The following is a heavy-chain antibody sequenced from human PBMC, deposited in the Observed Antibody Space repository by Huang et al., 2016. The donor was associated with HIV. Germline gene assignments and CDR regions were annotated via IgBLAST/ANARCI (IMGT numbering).Heavy chain of an antibody. CDR2: IIPILGTA. CDR3: ARVESRRYYDSSGYYY. J-gene: IGHJ4*02. V-gene: IGHV1-69*01. D-gene: IGHD3-22*01. CDR1: GGTFSSYA. Sequence: QVQLVQSGAEVKKPGSSVKVSCKASGGTFSSYAISWVRQAPGQGLEWMGGIIPILGTANYAQKFQGRVTITADESTSTADMELSSLRSEDTAVYYCARVESRRYYDSSGYYYWGQGTLVTVSS.